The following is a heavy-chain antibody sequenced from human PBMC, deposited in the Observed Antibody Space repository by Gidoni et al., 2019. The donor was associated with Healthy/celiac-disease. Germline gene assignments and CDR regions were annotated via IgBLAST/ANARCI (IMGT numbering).Heavy chain of an antibody. Sequence: QVQLVQSGAEVKKPGASVKVSCQASGYTFTSYDINWVRQATGQGLEWMGWMNLNSGNTGYAQKFQGRVTMTRNTSISTAYMELSSLRSEDTAVYYCAREGYCSSTSCYTWFDPWGQGTLVTVSS. CDR3: AREGYCSSTSCYTWFDP. V-gene: IGHV1-8*01. CDR2: MNLNSGNT. CDR1: GYTFTSYD. D-gene: IGHD2-2*02. J-gene: IGHJ5*02.